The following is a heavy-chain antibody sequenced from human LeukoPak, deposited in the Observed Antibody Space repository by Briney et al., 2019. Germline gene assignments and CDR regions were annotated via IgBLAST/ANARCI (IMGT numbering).Heavy chain of an antibody. CDR1: GGSISSYY. CDR2: IYYSGST. CDR3: ARVNEDYFDY. Sequence: SETLSLTCTVSGGSISSYYWSWIRQTPGKGLEWIGYIYYSGSTNYNPSLKSRVTISVDTSKNQFSLKLSSVTAADTAVYYCARVNEDYFDYWGQGTLVTVSS. J-gene: IGHJ4*02. V-gene: IGHV4-59*01.